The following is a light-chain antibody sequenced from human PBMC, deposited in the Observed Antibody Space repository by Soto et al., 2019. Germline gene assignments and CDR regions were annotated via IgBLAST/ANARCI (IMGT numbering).Light chain of an antibody. CDR1: QSVSSY. V-gene: IGKV3-11*01. CDR3: QQRSDWTT. Sequence: ETVLTQSPATLSLSPGERATLSCRASQSVSSYLAWYQQKPGQGPRLLIYDASKRATGIPARFSGSGSGTDFTLTISSLEPEDSALYYCQQRSDWTTFGPGTRLEIK. J-gene: IGKJ5*01. CDR2: DAS.